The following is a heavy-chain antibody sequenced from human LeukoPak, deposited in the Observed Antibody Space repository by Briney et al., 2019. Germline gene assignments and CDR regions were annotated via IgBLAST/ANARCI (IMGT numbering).Heavy chain of an antibody. CDR2: IYYSGIT. CDR3: ARKPAGPFYWYFDL. V-gene: IGHV4-39*07. CDR1: GDSSSTTSYY. Sequence: SETLSLNCTVSGDSSSTTSYYWGWIRQSPGKGLEWIGSIYYSGITYYNPSLKSRVTISVDTSKSQFSLTVSSVSAADTGVYYCARKPAGPFYWYFDLWGRGTLVTVSS. D-gene: IGHD6-19*01. J-gene: IGHJ2*01.